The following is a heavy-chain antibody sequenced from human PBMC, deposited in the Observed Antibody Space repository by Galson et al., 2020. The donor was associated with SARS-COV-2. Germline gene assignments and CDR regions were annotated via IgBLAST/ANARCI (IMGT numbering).Heavy chain of an antibody. V-gene: IGHV4-4*07. Sequence: SETLSLTCTVSGGSISSYYWRWIRQPAGKGLEWIGRIYTSGSTNYNPSLQSRVTMSVDTSKNQFSLKLSSVTAADTAVYYCAREKWWFGELPQHYYGMDVWGQGTTVTVSS. D-gene: IGHD3-10*01. CDR3: AREKWWFGELPQHYYGMDV. CDR1: GGSISSYY. CDR2: IYTSGST. J-gene: IGHJ6*02.